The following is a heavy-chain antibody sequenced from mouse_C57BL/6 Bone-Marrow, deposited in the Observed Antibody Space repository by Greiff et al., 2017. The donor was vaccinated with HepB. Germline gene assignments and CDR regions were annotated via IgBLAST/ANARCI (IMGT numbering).Heavy chain of an antibody. V-gene: IGHV1-75*01. CDR2: IFPGSGGT. Sequence: QVQLQQSGPELVKPGASVKISCKASGYTFTDYYINWVKQRPGQGLEWIGWIFPGSGGTYYNEKFKGKATLTVDKSSSTAYMLLSSLTSEDSAVYFCAREGQLWLYLAWFAYWGQGTLVTVSA. D-gene: IGHD1-1*02. J-gene: IGHJ3*01. CDR1: GYTFTDYY. CDR3: AREGQLWLYLAWFAY.